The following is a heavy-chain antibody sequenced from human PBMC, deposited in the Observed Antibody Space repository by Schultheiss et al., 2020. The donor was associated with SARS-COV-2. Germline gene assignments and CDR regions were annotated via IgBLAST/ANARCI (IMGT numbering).Heavy chain of an antibody. J-gene: IGHJ3*02. CDR1: GGSISSGYY. CDR2: IYYSGST. Sequence: SQTLSLTCTVSGGSISSGYYWGWIRQPPGKGLEWIGYIYYSGSTNYNPSLKSRVTISVDTSKNQFSLKLSSVTAADTAVYYCARVDGGDGAFDIWGQGTMVTVSS. V-gene: IGHV4-61*01. CDR3: ARVDGGDGAFDI. D-gene: IGHD2-21*01.